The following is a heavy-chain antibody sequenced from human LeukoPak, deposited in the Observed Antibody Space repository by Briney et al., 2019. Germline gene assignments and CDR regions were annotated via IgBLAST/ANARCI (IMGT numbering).Heavy chain of an antibody. V-gene: IGHV3-21*04. CDR2: ISSSSSYI. Sequence: SGGSLRLSCAASGFTFSSYSMNWVRQAPGKGLEWVSSISSSSSYIYYADSVKGRFTISRNNAKNSLYLQMNSLRAEDTAVYYCARGLTNYVWGSYRFSRHPEVYGGQGTLVTVSS. CDR3: ARGLTNYVWGSYRFSRHPEVY. J-gene: IGHJ4*02. D-gene: IGHD3-16*02. CDR1: GFTFSSYS.